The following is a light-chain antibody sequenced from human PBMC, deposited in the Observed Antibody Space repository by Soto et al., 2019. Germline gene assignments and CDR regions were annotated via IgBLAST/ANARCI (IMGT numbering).Light chain of an antibody. CDR1: QSISTY. J-gene: IGKJ1*01. V-gene: IGKV1-39*01. Sequence: DIQMTQSPSSLSASVGDRVTITCRASQSISTYLNWYHQKPGKAPELLIYAASSLQRGVPSRFSGSGSGTDFTLTISSLQPEDFATYYCQQSFSTPWTFGQGTKVEIK. CDR2: AAS. CDR3: QQSFSTPWT.